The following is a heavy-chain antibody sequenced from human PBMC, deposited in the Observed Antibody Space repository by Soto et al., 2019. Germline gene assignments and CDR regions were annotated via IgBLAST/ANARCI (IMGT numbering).Heavy chain of an antibody. CDR2: IYYSGST. V-gene: IGHV4-59*01. CDR3: ARGVYTAMVTHYYGMDV. J-gene: IGHJ6*02. D-gene: IGHD5-18*01. CDR1: GGSISSYY. Sequence: PSETLSLTCTVSGGSISSYYWSWIRQPPGKGLEWIGYIYYSGSTNYNPSPKSRVTISVDTSKNQFSLKLSPVTAADTAVYYCARGVYTAMVTHYYGMDVWGQGTTVTVSS.